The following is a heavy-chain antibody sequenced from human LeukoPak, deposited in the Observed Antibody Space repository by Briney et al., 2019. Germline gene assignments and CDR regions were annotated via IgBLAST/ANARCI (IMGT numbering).Heavy chain of an antibody. CDR3: ARGVIAAAGPYFDY. V-gene: IGHV1-58*02. CDR1: GFTFTSSA. Sequence: SVKVSCKASGFTFTSSAMQWVRQARGQRLEWIGWIVVGSGNTNYAQKFQERVTITRDMSTSTAYMELSSLRSEDTAVYYCARGVIAAAGPYFDYWGQGTLVTVSS. D-gene: IGHD6-13*01. CDR2: IVVGSGNT. J-gene: IGHJ4*02.